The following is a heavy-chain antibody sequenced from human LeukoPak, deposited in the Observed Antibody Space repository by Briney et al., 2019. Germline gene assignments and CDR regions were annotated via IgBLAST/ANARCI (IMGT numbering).Heavy chain of an antibody. J-gene: IGHJ6*02. V-gene: IGHV4-59*08. CDR2: IYYSGST. Sequence: SETLSLTCTVSGGSISGYYWSWIRQPPGKGLEWIGYIYYSGSTNYNPSLKSRVTISVDTSKNQFSLKLSSVTAADTAVYYCASYSSSYGMDVWGQGTTVTVSS. CDR1: GGSISGYY. CDR3: ASYSSSYGMDV. D-gene: IGHD6-6*01.